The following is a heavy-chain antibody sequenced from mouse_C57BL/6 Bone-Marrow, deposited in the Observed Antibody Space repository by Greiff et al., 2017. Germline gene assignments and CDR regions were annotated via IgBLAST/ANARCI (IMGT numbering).Heavy chain of an antibody. CDR2: SRNKANDYTT. Sequence: EVQLVESGGGLVQSGRSLRLSCATSGFTFSDFYMEWVRQAPGKGLEWIAASRNKANDYTTEYSAAVKGRFIVSRDTSQSILYLQMNALRAEDTAIYYWAREYYYGSSPFAYWGQGTLVTVSA. V-gene: IGHV7-1*01. CDR1: GFTFSDFY. CDR3: AREYYYGSSPFAY. D-gene: IGHD1-1*01. J-gene: IGHJ3*01.